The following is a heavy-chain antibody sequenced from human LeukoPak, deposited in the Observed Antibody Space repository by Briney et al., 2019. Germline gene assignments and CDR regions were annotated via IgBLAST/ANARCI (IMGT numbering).Heavy chain of an antibody. D-gene: IGHD3-22*01. CDR2: IYYSGST. V-gene: IGHV4-31*03. CDR3: AGDGGLVVNYFDY. CDR1: GGSISSGGYY. J-gene: IGHJ4*02. Sequence: SETLSLTCTVSGGSISSGGYYWSWIRQHPGKGLEWIGYIYYSGSTYYNPSLKSRVTISVDTSKNQFSLKLSSVTAADTAVYYCAGDGGLVVNYFDYWGQGTLVTVSS.